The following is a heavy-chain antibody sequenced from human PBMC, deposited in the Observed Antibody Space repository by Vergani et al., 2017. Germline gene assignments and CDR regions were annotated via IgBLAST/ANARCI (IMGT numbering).Heavy chain of an antibody. J-gene: IGHJ4*02. D-gene: IGHD6-13*01. CDR2: ISSSSSYI. V-gene: IGHV3-21*01. CDR3: ARDGEYSSSWGPFDY. Sequence: EVQLVESGGGLVKPGGSLRLSCAASGFTFSSYSMNWVRQAPGKGLEWVSSISSSSSYIYYADSVKGRFTISRDNAKNSLYLQMNSLRAEDTAVYYCARDGEYSSSWGPFDYWGQGTLVTVSS. CDR1: GFTFSSYS.